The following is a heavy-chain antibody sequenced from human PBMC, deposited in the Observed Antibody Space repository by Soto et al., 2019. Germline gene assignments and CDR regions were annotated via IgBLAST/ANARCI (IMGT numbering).Heavy chain of an antibody. D-gene: IGHD3-22*01. V-gene: IGHV1-69*06. J-gene: IGHJ5*02. Sequence: SVKVSCKASGGTFSSYAISWVRQAPGQGLEWMGGIIPIFGTANYAQKFQGRVTITADKSTSTAYMELSSLRSEDTAVYYCAREPPYYYDSSGLPLAGAYTCWFDPWGQGTLVTLSS. CDR1: GGTFSSYA. CDR2: IIPIFGTA. CDR3: AREPPYYYDSSGLPLAGAYTCWFDP.